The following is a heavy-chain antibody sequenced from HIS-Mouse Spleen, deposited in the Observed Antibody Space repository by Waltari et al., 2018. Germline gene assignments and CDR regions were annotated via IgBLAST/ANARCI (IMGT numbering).Heavy chain of an antibody. V-gene: IGHV1-2*02. CDR2: IKPNRGGT. CDR3: ARGTGTDAFDI. J-gene: IGHJ3*02. CDR1: GYTFTGYY. D-gene: IGHD1-1*01. Sequence: QVQLVQSGAEVKKPGASVKVSCKASGYTFTGYYMHWVRQAPGQGLEWMGGIKPNRGGTNYAQKFQGRGTMTRETSISTAYMELSRLRSDDTAVYYCARGTGTDAFDIWGQGTMVTVSS.